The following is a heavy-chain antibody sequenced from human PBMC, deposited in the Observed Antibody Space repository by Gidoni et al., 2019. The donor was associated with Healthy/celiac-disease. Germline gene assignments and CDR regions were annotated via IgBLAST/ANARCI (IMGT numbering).Heavy chain of an antibody. CDR2: ISGSGGST. J-gene: IGHJ4*02. CDR3: VKGYSYAPGTFDY. V-gene: IGHV3-23*01. Sequence: EVQLLEAGGGLVQPGGYLRLCCAASGFTFCSYAMSWVRQAPGKGLEWFSAISGSGGSTYYADSVQGRFTISRDNSKNTLYLQMNILRAEDTAVYYCVKGYSYAPGTFDYWGQGTLVTVSS. CDR1: GFTFCSYA. D-gene: IGHD5-18*01.